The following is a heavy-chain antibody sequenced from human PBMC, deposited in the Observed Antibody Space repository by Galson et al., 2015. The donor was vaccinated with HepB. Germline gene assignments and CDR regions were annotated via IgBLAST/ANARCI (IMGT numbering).Heavy chain of an antibody. CDR2: LDPEDGET. Sequence: SVKVSCKVSGFTLTEVSIHWVRQAPGKGLEWMGGLDPEDGETIYAQKFQGRVTMTEDTSTDTAYMELSSLRSEDTAVYYCATGTPSGYYGSGSFDYWGQGTLVTVSS. CDR1: GFTLTEVS. V-gene: IGHV1-24*01. J-gene: IGHJ4*02. D-gene: IGHD3-10*01. CDR3: ATGTPSGYYGSGSFDY.